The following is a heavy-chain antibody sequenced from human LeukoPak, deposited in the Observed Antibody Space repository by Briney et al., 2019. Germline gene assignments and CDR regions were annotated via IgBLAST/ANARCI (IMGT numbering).Heavy chain of an antibody. D-gene: IGHD4-17*01. CDR3: ARDQDYAWFDP. J-gene: IGHJ5*02. V-gene: IGHV3-21*01. Sequence: GGSLRLSCAASVFTFSRYSMNWGRQAPGKGLEWVSSISSSSSYIYYADSVKGRFTISRDNAKNSLYLQMNSLRAEDTAVYYCARDQDYAWFDPWGQGTLVTVSS. CDR1: VFTFSRYS. CDR2: ISSSSSYI.